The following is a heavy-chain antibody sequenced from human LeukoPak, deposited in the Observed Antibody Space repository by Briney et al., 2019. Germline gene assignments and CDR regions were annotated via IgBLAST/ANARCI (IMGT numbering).Heavy chain of an antibody. CDR1: GFPFSSYW. J-gene: IGHJ3*01. V-gene: IGHV3-7*01. CDR3: AREDCYGSGNYVAWGGPFDV. CDR2: IKQDGGEK. D-gene: IGHD3-10*01. Sequence: QPGGSLRLSCAASGFPFSSYWMTWVRQAPGKGLEWVANIKQDGGEKYYVDSVKGRFTISRDNAKNSVYLQMNSLRAEDTAAYYCAREDCYGSGNYVAWGGPFDVWGQGTTVTVSS.